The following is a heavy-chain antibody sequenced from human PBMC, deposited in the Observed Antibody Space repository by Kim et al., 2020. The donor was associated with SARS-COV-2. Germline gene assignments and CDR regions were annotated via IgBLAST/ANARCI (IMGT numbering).Heavy chain of an antibody. CDR3: AGFYSYNCFDP. Sequence: SETLSLTCSVSGGSISSSISYWGWIRQPPGKGLEWIGSLSYSGRTYYNPSLKSRVTISVDTSKNQFSLNLSSVTAADTAVYYCAGFYSYNCFDPWGQGTL. CDR2: LSYSGRT. CDR1: GGSISSSISY. V-gene: IGHV4-39*01. D-gene: IGHD2-15*01. J-gene: IGHJ5*02.